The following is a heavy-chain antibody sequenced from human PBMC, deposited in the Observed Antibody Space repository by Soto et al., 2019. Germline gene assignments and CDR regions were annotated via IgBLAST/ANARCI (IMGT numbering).Heavy chain of an antibody. CDR2: IYPGDSDT. V-gene: IGHV5-51*01. CDR3: ARQGYCSGGSCLYYGMDV. Sequence: GESLKISCKGSGCSFTSYWIGWVRQMPGKGLEWMGIIYPGDSDTRYSPSFQGQVTISADKSISTAYLQWSSLKASDTAMYYCARQGYCSGGSCLYYGMDVWGQGTTVTVS. CDR1: GCSFTSYW. D-gene: IGHD2-15*01. J-gene: IGHJ6*02.